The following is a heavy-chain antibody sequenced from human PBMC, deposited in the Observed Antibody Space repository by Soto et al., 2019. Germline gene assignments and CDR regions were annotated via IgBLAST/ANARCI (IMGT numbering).Heavy chain of an antibody. CDR3: ARNRSAWSDFHYYSLDV. D-gene: IGHD6-13*01. V-gene: IGHV3-30*03. J-gene: IGHJ6*02. Sequence: GGSLRLSCAASGFTFNSYGMHWVRQGPGNGLEWVAFISYDSTKTYYADSVKGRFTISRDNSNSALCVQMNSLTGEDTAVYYCARNRSAWSDFHYYSLDVWGQGTTVTVYS. CDR2: ISYDSTKT. CDR1: GFTFNSYG.